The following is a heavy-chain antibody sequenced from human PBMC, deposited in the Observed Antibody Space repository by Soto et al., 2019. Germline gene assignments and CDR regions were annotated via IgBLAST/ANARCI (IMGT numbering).Heavy chain of an antibody. CDR3: AREFCSGGNCYTYYFDP. Sequence: EVQLVESGGGLVQPGGSLRLSCVASGFTIENSVMHWVRQTPGKGLMWVSRITGAGDGTLYADSVQGRFTISRDNAKSTLFLQMNSLRDEDTAVYYCAREFCSGGNCYTYYFDPWGQGIPVTVSS. J-gene: IGHJ5*02. CDR2: ITGAGDGT. CDR1: GFTIENSV. V-gene: IGHV3-74*01. D-gene: IGHD2-15*01.